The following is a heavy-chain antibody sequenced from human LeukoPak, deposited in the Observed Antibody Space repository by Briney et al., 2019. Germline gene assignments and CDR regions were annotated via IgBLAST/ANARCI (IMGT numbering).Heavy chain of an antibody. J-gene: IGHJ4*02. CDR3: ARRDSSGWYAWGLDY. CDR2: IKQDGSGK. Sequence: PGGSLRLSCAASGFTFSSYWMSWVRQAPGKGLGWVANIKQDGSGKYYVDSVKGRFTISRDNAKNSLYLQMNSLRAEDTAVYYCARRDSSGWYAWGLDYWGQGTLVTVSS. V-gene: IGHV3-7*03. CDR1: GFTFSSYW. D-gene: IGHD6-19*01.